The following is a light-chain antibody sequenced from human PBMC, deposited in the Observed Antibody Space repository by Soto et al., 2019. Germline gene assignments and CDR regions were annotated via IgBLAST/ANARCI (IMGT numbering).Light chain of an antibody. CDR2: VNSDGSH. CDR3: PFWGTGIPV. CDR1: SGHSNYA. Sequence: QLVLTQSTSASASLGASVNLTCTLSSGHSNYAIAWHQKQPKKGRQYFLNVNSDGSHTQGDGIPDRFSASSGGADRYLTFASLEAEDEADYCCPFWGTGIPVFGGGTQLTVL. J-gene: IGLJ3*02. V-gene: IGLV4-69*01.